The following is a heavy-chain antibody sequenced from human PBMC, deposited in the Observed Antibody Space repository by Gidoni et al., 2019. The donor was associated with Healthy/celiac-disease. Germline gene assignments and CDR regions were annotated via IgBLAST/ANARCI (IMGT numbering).Heavy chain of an antibody. CDR2: ISGSGGTT. CDR3: AKGGRYSSTGGDYFDY. Sequence: EVQLLESGGGLVQPGGSLRLSCAASGFTFSSCAMSWVRQAPGKGLEWVSGISGSGGTTYYANSVKGRFTISRDNSKNTLYMQMNTLRAEDTAVYYCAKGGRYSSTGGDYFDYWGQGTLVTVSS. V-gene: IGHV3-23*01. D-gene: IGHD6-13*01. CDR1: GFTFSSCA. J-gene: IGHJ4*02.